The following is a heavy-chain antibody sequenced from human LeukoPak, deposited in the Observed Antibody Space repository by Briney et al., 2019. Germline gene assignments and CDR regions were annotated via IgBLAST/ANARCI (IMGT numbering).Heavy chain of an antibody. Sequence: ASVKVSCKVSGYTLTELSMHWVRQAPGKGLEWMGGFDPEDGETIYAQKFQGRVTMTEDTSTDTAYMELSSLRSEDTAVYYCATDFWSGYHNWFDPWGQGTLVTVSS. V-gene: IGHV1-24*01. CDR3: ATDFWSGYHNWFDP. CDR1: GYTLTELS. CDR2: FDPEDGET. J-gene: IGHJ5*02. D-gene: IGHD3-3*01.